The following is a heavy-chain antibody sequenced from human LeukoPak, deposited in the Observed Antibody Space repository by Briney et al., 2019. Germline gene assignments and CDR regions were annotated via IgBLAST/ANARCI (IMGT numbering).Heavy chain of an antibody. V-gene: IGHV4-34*01. CDR1: GGSFSGYY. D-gene: IGHD3-22*01. CDR3: ARKRASLYYYDSSGRFDY. Sequence: SETPSLTCAVYGGSFSGYYWSWIRQPPGKGLEWIGEINHSGSTNYNPSLKSRVTISVDTSKNQFSLKLSSVTAADTAVYYCARKRASLYYYDSSGRFDYWGQGTLVTVSS. J-gene: IGHJ4*02. CDR2: INHSGST.